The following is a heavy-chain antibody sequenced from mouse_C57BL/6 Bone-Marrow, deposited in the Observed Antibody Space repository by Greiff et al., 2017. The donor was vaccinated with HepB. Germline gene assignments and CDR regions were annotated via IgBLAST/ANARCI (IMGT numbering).Heavy chain of an antibody. J-gene: IGHJ3*01. CDR1: GYTFTSYW. CDR3: ARDGSWFAY. Sequence: QVHVKQPGAELVKPGASVKLSCKASGYTFTSYWMQWVDQRPGQGLEWIGEIDPSDSYTNYNQKFKGEATLTVDTSSSTAYMQLSRLTSEDSAVYDCARDGSWFAYWGQGTLVTVSA. D-gene: IGHD2-3*01. CDR2: IDPSDSYT. V-gene: IGHV1-50*01.